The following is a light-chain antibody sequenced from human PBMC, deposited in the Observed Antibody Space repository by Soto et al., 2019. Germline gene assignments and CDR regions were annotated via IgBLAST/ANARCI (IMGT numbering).Light chain of an antibody. CDR3: QQYTNWLLT. V-gene: IGKV3-15*01. CDR2: VAS. Sequence: EIVLTQSPDTLSLAPGERATLSCRASQSISNYLAWYQQKPGQAPRLLIYVASTRATGIPARFSGSGSGTEFTLTISSLQSEDSAVYYCQQYTNWLLTFGGGTKVDIK. J-gene: IGKJ4*01. CDR1: QSISNY.